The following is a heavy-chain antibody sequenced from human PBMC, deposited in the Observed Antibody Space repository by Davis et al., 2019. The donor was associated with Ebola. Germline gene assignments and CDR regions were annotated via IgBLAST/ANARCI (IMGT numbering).Heavy chain of an antibody. CDR2: ISGSGGST. D-gene: IGHD3-22*01. J-gene: IGHJ4*02. CDR3: ARDGPNYDVDY. CDR1: GFTFSSYA. V-gene: IGHV3-23*01. Sequence: GESLKISCAASGFTFSSYAMSWVRQAPGKGLEWVSAISGSGGSTYYADSVKGRFTISRDNSKNTLYLQMNSLRAEDTAVYFCARDGPNYDVDYWGQGTLVTVSA.